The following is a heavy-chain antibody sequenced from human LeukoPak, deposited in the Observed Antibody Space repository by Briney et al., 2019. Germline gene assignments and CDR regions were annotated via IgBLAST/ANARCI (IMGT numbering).Heavy chain of an antibody. CDR2: ISSGGSTI. V-gene: IGHV3-11*01. J-gene: IGHJ4*02. CDR3: ARFRLTVTTYAHLDY. D-gene: IGHD4-17*01. CDR1: GFTFSDYY. Sequence: PGGSLRLSCAASGFTFSDYYMSWIRQAPGKGLEWVSYISSGGSTIDYADSVKGRFTISRDNAKNSLYLQMNSLRAEDTAVYYCARFRLTVTTYAHLDYWGQGTLVTVSS.